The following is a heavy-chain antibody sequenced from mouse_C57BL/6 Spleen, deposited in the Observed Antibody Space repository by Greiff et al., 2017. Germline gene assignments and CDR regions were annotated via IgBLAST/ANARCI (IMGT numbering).Heavy chain of an antibody. V-gene: IGHV1-54*01. CDR1: GYAFTNSL. CDR3: AGPWFAY. J-gene: IGHJ3*01. Sequence: QVQLQQSGAELVRPGTSVKVSCKASGYAFTNSLIEWVKQRPGQGLEWIGVINPGSGGTNYNEKFKGKATLTADKSSSTAYMQLSSLTSEDSAVYFCAGPWFAYWGQGTLVTVSA. CDR2: INPGSGGT.